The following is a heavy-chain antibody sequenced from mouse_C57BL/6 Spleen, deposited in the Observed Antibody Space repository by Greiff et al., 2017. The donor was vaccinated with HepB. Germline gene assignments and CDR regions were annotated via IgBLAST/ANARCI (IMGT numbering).Heavy chain of an antibody. CDR2: IYPRSGNT. CDR1: GYTFTSYG. Sequence: QVHVKQSGAELARPGASVKLSCKASGYTFTSYGISWVKQRTGQGLEWIGEIYPRSGNTYYNEKFKGKATLTADKSSSTAYMELRSLTSEDSAVYFCARDLITTVVAGAYWGQGTLVTVSA. D-gene: IGHD1-1*01. J-gene: IGHJ3*01. CDR3: ARDLITTVVAGAY. V-gene: IGHV1-81*01.